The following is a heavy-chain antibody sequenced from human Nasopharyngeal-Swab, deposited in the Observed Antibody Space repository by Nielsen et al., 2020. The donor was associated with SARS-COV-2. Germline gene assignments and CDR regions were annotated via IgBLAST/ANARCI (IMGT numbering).Heavy chain of an antibody. J-gene: IGHJ6*02. V-gene: IGHV3-23*01. CDR2: ISGSGDTT. Sequence: GESLKISCAASGFTFSSSPLTWVRQAPGKGLEWVSIISGSGDTTYYADSVNDRFTISRDNSKNTLYLQMNSLRVEDTALYYCAKAPYLRGLDVWGQGTTVTVSS. CDR1: GFTFSSSP. CDR3: AKAPYLRGLDV. D-gene: IGHD2-21*01.